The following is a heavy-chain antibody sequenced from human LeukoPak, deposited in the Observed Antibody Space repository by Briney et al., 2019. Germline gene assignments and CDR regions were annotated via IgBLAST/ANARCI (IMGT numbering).Heavy chain of an antibody. CDR2: INPSGGST. D-gene: IGHD3-22*01. J-gene: IGHJ4*02. CDR3: ATDLPRSGYYYGLFDY. V-gene: IGHV1-46*01. Sequence: ASVKVSCKASGYTFTSYYMHWVRQAPGQGLEWMGIINPSGGSTSYAQKFQGRVTMTEDTSTDTAYMELSSLRSEDTAVYYCATDLPRSGYYYGLFDYWGQGTLVTVSS. CDR1: GYTFTSYY.